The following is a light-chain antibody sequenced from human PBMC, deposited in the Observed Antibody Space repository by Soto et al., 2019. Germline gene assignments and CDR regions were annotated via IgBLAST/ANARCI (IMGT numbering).Light chain of an antibody. CDR1: QSVLSSSNNQNY. CDR3: PQYHSAPLT. J-gene: IGKJ4*01. V-gene: IGKV4-1*01. CDR2: WAS. Sequence: DIVMTQSPDSLAVSLGERATINCKSSQSVLSSSNNQNYLAWFQQKLGQPPKPLIYWASTRESGVPDRFSGSGSGTDFTLTISSLQAEDVAVYDCPQYHSAPLTFGGGTKVEIK.